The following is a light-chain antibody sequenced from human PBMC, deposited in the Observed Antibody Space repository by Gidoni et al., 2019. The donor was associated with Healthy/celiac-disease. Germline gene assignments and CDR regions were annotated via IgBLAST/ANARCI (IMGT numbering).Light chain of an antibody. CDR1: QSVSSY. V-gene: IGKV3-20*01. Sequence: EIVLTQSPGTLSLSPGERATLSCRASQSVSSYLDWYQQKPGQAPRILIYAASNRATGIPDRFSGSGSGTDFTLTISRLEPEDFAVYYCQQYLSFWTFGQGTKVEIK. CDR3: QQYLSFWT. J-gene: IGKJ1*01. CDR2: AAS.